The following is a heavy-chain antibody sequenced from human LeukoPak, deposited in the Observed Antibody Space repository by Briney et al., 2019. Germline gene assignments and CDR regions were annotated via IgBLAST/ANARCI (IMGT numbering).Heavy chain of an antibody. CDR2: IYYSGST. V-gene: IGHV4-39*01. CDR3: ASLNCITIFGVVIVNWFDP. J-gene: IGHJ5*02. D-gene: IGHD3-3*01. CDR1: GGSISSSSYY. Sequence: PSETLSLTCTVSGGSISSSSYYWGWIRQPPGKGLEWIGSIYYSGSTYYNPSLKSRVTISVDTSKNQFSLKLSSVTAADTAVYYCASLNCITIFGVVIVNWFDPWGQGTLVTASS.